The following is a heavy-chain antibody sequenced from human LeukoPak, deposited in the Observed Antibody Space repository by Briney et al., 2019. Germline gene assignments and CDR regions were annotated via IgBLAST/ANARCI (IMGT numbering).Heavy chain of an antibody. J-gene: IGHJ4*02. D-gene: IGHD6-19*01. Sequence: PGGSLRLSCAASGFTFDDYAMHWVRQAPGKGLEWVSGISWNSGSIGYADSVKGRFTISRDNAKNSLYLQMNSLRAEDTALYYCAKDIALVSGTRSYFDYWGQGTLVTVSS. V-gene: IGHV3-9*01. CDR1: GFTFDDYA. CDR3: AKDIALVSGTRSYFDY. CDR2: ISWNSGSI.